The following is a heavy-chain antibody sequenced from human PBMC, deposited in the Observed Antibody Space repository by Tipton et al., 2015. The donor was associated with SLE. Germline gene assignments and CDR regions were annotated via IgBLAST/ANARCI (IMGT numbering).Heavy chain of an antibody. D-gene: IGHD3-3*01. CDR3: ARGEGYDFWSAFFD. V-gene: IGHV3-30*04. CDR1: GFTFSSYT. Sequence: QVQLVQSGGGVVQPGRSLRLSCAASGFTFSSYTMYWVRQAPGKGLEWVAVISYVGTDKYHTDSVRGRFSVSRDNSKNTLYLQMNSLRTEDTAVYYCARGEGYDFWSAFFDWGQGTLVTVSS. J-gene: IGHJ4*02. CDR2: ISYVGTDK.